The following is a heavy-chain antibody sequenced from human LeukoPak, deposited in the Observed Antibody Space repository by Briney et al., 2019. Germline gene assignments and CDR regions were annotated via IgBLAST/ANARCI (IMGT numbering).Heavy chain of an antibody. J-gene: IGHJ4*02. Sequence: NTGGSLRLSCAASGFTFSSYRMNWVRQAPGKGLEWVSSISSSSSYIYYADSVKGRFTISRDNAKNSLYLQMNSLRAEDTAVYYCARVPRSSTSCLDYWGQGTLVTVSS. CDR1: GFTFSSYR. D-gene: IGHD2-2*01. CDR3: ARVPRSSTSCLDY. CDR2: ISSSSSYI. V-gene: IGHV3-21*01.